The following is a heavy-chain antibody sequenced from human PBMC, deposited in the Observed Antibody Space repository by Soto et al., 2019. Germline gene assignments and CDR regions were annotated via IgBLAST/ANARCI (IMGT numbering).Heavy chain of an antibody. CDR2: VYRTGST. J-gene: IGHJ4*02. D-gene: IGHD6-13*01. CDR3: ARARATIAAAAIFDC. V-gene: IGHV4-4*02. CDR1: GGSISNSNW. Sequence: PSETLSLTCAISGGSISNSNWWSWVRQPPGKGLEWIGEVYRTGSTNYNPSLESRLTISVDKSKNQFSLKLTSVTAADTAVYYCARARATIAAAAIFDCWGQGTLVTVSS.